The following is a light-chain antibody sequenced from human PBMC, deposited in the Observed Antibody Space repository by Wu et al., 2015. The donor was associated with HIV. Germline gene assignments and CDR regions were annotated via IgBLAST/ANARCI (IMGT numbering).Light chain of an antibody. CDR3: QHYNSWPPRYT. Sequence: EIVMTQSPATLSMSPGARATLSCRASQSVSSNLAWYQQKPGQAPRLLIYGASTRATGIPARFSGSGSGTEFTLTISSIQSEDFAVYYCQHYNSWPPRYTFGQGTKLEIK. J-gene: IGKJ2*01. CDR2: GAS. V-gene: IGKV3-15*01. CDR1: QSVSSN.